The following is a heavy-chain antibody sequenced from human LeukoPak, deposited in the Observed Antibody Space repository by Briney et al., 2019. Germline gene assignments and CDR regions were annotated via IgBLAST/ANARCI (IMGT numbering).Heavy chain of an antibody. D-gene: IGHD3-3*01. CDR1: GFTFDDYA. CDR3: ARDGFRFLEWLPFDY. V-gene: IGHV3-9*01. J-gene: IGHJ4*02. Sequence: PGGSLRLSCAASGFTFDDYAMHWVRQAPGKGLEWVSGISWNSGSIGYADSVKGRFTISRDNAKNSLYLQMNSLRAEDTTLYHCARDGFRFLEWLPFDYWGQGTLVTVSS. CDR2: ISWNSGSI.